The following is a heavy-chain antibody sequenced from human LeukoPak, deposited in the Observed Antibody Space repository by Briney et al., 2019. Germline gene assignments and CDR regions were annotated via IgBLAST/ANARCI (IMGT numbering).Heavy chain of an antibody. CDR3: ARDCMTYYYDSSGLNWFDH. CDR2: IYHSGST. V-gene: IGHV4-38-2*02. CDR1: GYSISSGYY. J-gene: IGHJ5*02. Sequence: SETLSLTCAVSGYSISSGYYWGWIRQPPGKGLEWIGSIYHSGSTYYNPSLKSRVTISVDTSKNQFSLKLSSVTAADTAVYYCARDCMTYYYDSSGLNWFDHWGQGTLVTVSS. D-gene: IGHD3-22*01.